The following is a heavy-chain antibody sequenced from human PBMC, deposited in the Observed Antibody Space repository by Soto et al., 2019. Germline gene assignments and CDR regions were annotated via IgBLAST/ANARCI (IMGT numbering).Heavy chain of an antibody. J-gene: IGHJ5*02. CDR3: ARGVAVAGTHWFDP. D-gene: IGHD6-19*01. CDR1: GFTFSSYS. Sequence: GGSLRLSCAASGFTFSSYSMNWVRQAPGKGLEWVSSTSSSSYIYYADSVKGRFTISRDNAKNSLYLQMNSLRAEDTAVYYCARGVAVAGTHWFDPWGQGTLVTVS. V-gene: IGHV3-21*01. CDR2: TSSSSYI.